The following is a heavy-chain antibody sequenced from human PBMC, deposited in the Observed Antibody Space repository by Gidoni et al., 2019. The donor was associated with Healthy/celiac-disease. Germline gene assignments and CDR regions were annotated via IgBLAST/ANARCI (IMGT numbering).Heavy chain of an antibody. J-gene: IGHJ4*02. Sequence: GGSLRLSCAASGFTFSSYEMNWVRQAPGKGLEWVSYISSSGSTIYYADSVKGRFTISRDNAKNSLYLQMNSLRAEDTAVYYCAGTFYYDSSGYYFVGGNFDYWGQGTLVTVSS. CDR1: GFTFSSYE. CDR3: AGTFYYDSSGYYFVGGNFDY. CDR2: ISSSGSTI. D-gene: IGHD3-22*01. V-gene: IGHV3-48*03.